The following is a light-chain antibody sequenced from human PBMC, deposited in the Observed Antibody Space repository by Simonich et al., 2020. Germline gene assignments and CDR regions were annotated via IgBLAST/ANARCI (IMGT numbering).Light chain of an antibody. J-gene: IGLJ2*01. CDR1: SSDVGSYNL. V-gene: IGLV2-23*01. Sequence: QSALTQPRSVSGSPGQSITISCTGTSSDVGSYNLVSWYQQHPGKAPKLMIYEGSKLPSGVYNRFPGSKSGNTAPLTISGLQAEDEADYYCCSYAGSSTYVVFGGGTKLTVL. CDR3: CSYAGSSTYVV. CDR2: EGS.